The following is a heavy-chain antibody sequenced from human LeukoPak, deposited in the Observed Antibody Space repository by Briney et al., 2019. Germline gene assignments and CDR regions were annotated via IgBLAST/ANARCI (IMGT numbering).Heavy chain of an antibody. J-gene: IGHJ4*02. CDR2: IYSTGST. D-gene: IGHD3-3*01. V-gene: IGHV4-4*07. CDR1: GGPISNYY. CDR3: ARHGDYDFWSGYSRGYFDY. Sequence: SETLSLTCTVSGGPISNYYWSWIRQSAGKGLEWIGRIYSTGSTNYNPSLKSRVTMSVDTSKNQFSLKLTSVTAADTAMYYCARHGDYDFWSGYSRGYFDYWGQGTLVTVSS.